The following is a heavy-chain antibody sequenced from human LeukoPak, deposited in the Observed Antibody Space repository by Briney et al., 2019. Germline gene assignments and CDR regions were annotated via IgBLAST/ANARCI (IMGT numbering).Heavy chain of an antibody. J-gene: IGHJ4*02. CDR3: ARVGYSSSWYPFDY. CDR2: INSDGSST. V-gene: IGHV3-74*01. CDR1: GFTFSSNW. D-gene: IGHD6-13*01. Sequence: PGGSLRLSCAASGFTFSSNWMHWVRQAPGKGLVWVSRINSDGSSTSYADSVKGRFTISRDSAKNTLYLQMNSLRAEDTAVYYCARVGYSSSWYPFDYWGQGTLVTVSS.